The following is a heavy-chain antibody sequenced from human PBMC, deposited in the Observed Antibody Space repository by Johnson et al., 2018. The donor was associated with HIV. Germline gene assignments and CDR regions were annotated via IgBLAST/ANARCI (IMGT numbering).Heavy chain of an antibody. CDR1: GLIFNNAW. D-gene: IGHD1-7*01. Sequence: EVQLVESGGGSVKTGGSLRLSCVASGLIFNNAWMSWVRQAPGKGLEWVGRIKSKSDSGTTDYAAPVKGRFTISRDDSENTLYLQMNSLKTEDTAVYYCWIIGTTRHDAFDIWGRGTMVTVSS. CDR3: WIIGTTRHDAFDI. V-gene: IGHV3-15*01. J-gene: IGHJ3*02. CDR2: IKSKSDSGTT.